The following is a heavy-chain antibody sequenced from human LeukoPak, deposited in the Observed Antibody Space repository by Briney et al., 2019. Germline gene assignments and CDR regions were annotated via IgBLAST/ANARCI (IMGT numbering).Heavy chain of an antibody. D-gene: IGHD3-10*01. J-gene: IGHJ5*02. Sequence: ASVKVSCKASGYTFTGYYMHWVRQAPGQGLEWMGWINPNSGGTNYAQKFQGRVTMTRDTSISTAYMELSRLRSDDTAVYYCARDLPLSINRRPTTHNWFDPWGQGTLVTVSS. CDR2: INPNSGGT. CDR1: GYTFTGYY. V-gene: IGHV1-2*02. CDR3: ARDLPLSINRRPTTHNWFDP.